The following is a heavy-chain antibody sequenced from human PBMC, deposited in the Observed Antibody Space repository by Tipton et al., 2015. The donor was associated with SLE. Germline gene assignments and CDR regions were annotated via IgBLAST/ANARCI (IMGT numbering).Heavy chain of an antibody. V-gene: IGHV4-34*01. CDR1: GDYITSDIYY. D-gene: IGHD3-3*01. J-gene: IGHJ4*02. CDR3: ARGWDYDSWSGYADY. CDR2: VNHSGGT. Sequence: TLSLTCFVSGDYITSDIYYWSWIRQPPGKGLEWIGEVNHSGGTNYNSSLKSRVTIFVDTSKNQFSLKLSSVTAADTAVYYCARGWDYDSWSGYADYWGQGTLVTVSS.